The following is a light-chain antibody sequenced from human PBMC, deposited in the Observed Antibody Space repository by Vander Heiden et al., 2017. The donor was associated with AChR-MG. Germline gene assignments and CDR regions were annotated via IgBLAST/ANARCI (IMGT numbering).Light chain of an antibody. CDR3: CSYAGTYTWV. J-gene: IGLJ3*02. CDR2: DVN. Sequence: QSALTQPRPVSRSPGQSVTISCTGTSSNVGGYDYVSWYQHHPGKAPKLMIYDVNKRPSGVPDRFSGSKSGNTASLTISGLHAEDEADYYCCSYAGTYTWVLGGGTKLTVL. V-gene: IGLV2-11*01. CDR1: SSNVGGYDY.